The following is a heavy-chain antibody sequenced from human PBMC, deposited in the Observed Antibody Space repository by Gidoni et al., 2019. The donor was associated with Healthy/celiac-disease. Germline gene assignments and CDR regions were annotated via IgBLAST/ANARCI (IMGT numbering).Heavy chain of an antibody. D-gene: IGHD3-22*01. CDR2: IIPIFGTA. CDR1: GGTLSSYA. Sequence: QVQLVQSGAEGKKPGSSVKVYCKASGGTLSSYAISWVRQAPGQGLEWMGGIIPIFGTANSAQKFQGSVTITADKSTSTAYMELSSLRSEDPAVYYCARISGWLPRPLRFDPWGQGTLVTVSS. J-gene: IGHJ5*02. V-gene: IGHV1-69*06. CDR3: ARISGWLPRPLRFDP.